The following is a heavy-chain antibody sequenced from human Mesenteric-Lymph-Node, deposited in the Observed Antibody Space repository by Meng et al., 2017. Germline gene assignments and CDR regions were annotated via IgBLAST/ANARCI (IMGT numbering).Heavy chain of an antibody. CDR1: GVTFSGSD. D-gene: IGHD3-10*01. J-gene: IGHJ3*01. Sequence: GESLKISCAVSGVTFSGSDIHWFRQASGKGLEWVGRIRGKLDNFATSYPTSLKGRFTVSRDDSKGTAYLQMASLKTEDTAVYYCTRLSSSYGSAFDVWGPGTLVTVSS. V-gene: IGHV3-73*01. CDR2: IRGKLDNFAT. CDR3: TRLSSSYGSAFDV.